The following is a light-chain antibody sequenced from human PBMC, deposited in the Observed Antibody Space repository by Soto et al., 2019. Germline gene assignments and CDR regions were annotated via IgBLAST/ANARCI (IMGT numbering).Light chain of an antibody. CDR3: QQRSNWPWT. J-gene: IGKJ1*01. Sequence: EIVLTQSPDTLSLSPGERATLSCRASKSFSRSYFAWYQQTPGRAPRVLIYDASSRATGVPPRFRGSGSGANFTLTINNLEPEDSAIYFCQQRSNWPWTFGQGTKVDIK. CDR2: DAS. V-gene: IGKV3D-20*02. CDR1: KSFSRSY.